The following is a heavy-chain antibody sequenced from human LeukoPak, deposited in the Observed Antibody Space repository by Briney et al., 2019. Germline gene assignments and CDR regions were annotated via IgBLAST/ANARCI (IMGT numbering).Heavy chain of an antibody. J-gene: IGHJ2*01. Sequence: SETLSLTCTVSGGSVSNGSYYWGWIRQPPGKGLEWIGSIYHSGSTYYNPSLKSRVTISVDTSKNQFSLKLSSVTAADTAVYYCARSDYGDYVKWYFDLWGRGTLVTVSS. CDR2: IYHSGST. V-gene: IGHV4-39*07. CDR3: ARSDYGDYVKWYFDL. CDR1: GGSVSNGSYY. D-gene: IGHD4-17*01.